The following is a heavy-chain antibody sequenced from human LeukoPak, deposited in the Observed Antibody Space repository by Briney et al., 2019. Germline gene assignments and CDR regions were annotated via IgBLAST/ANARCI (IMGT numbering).Heavy chain of an antibody. CDR3: ARKNDLFNAAFDI. CDR1: GFTVGSSY. V-gene: IGHV3-53*01. Sequence: GGSLRLSCAASGFTVGSSYMSWVRQAPGKGLEWVSITYTDVNTNYADSVKGRFTISRDNSQNTLSLQMSSLRAEDTAVYYCARKNDLFNAAFDIWGQGTVVTVSS. J-gene: IGHJ3*02. D-gene: IGHD1-1*01. CDR2: TYTDVNT.